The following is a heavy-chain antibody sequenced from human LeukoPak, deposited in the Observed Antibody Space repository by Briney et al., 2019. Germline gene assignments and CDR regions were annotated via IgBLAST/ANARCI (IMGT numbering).Heavy chain of an antibody. CDR2: IYPGDSDT. CDR3: ATIPLYCSGGSCYPDAFDI. J-gene: IGHJ3*02. D-gene: IGHD2-15*01. CDR1: GYSFTSYW. V-gene: IGHV5-51*01. Sequence: GGSLKISCKGSGYSFTSYWIGWVRQMPGKGLEWMGIIYPGDSDTRYSPSFQGQVTISADKSISTAYLQWSSLKASDTAMYYCATIPLYCSGGSCYPDAFDIWGQGTMVTVSS.